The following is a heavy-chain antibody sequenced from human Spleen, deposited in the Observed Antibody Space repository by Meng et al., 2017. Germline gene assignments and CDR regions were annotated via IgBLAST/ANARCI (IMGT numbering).Heavy chain of an antibody. CDR1: GGSISSSNW. D-gene: IGHD4-11*01. CDR2: ISHSGST. J-gene: IGHJ5*02. CDR3: AGGYSNYNWFDP. V-gene: IGHV4-4*02. Sequence: QVQLQESGPGLVKPSGTLSLPCAVSGGSISSSNWWSWVRQPPGTGLEWIGEISHSGSTNYNPSLKSRVTISVDKSKNLFSLKLSSVTAADTAVYYCAGGYSNYNWFDPWGQGTLVTVSS.